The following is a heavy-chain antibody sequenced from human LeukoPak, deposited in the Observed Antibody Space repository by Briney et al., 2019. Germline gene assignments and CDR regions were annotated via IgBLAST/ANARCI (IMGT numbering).Heavy chain of an antibody. V-gene: IGHV1-69*05. J-gene: IGHJ5*02. CDR1: GGTFSSYA. CDR3: ARGIAVAGNWFDP. D-gene: IGHD6-19*01. CDR2: IIPIFSTA. Sequence: SVKVSCKASGGTFSSYAISWVRQAPGQGLEWMGGIIPIFSTANYAQKFQGRVTITTDESTSTAYMELSSLRSEDTAVYYCARGIAVAGNWFDPWGQGTLVTVSS.